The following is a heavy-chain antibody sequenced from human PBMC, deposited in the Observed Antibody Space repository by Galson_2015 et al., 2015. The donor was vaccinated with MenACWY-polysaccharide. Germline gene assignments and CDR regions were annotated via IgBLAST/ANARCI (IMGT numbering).Heavy chain of an antibody. CDR1: DGSISSYY. CDR3: ARGGEIHQGAFDY. J-gene: IGHJ4*02. D-gene: IGHD3-10*01. V-gene: IGHV4-4*07. Sequence: SEPLSLTCPVSDGSISSYYWSWIRQPAGQELEWIRRIYTSGSTNYNPSLKSRVTMSVDTSKNKFSLKLSSVTAADTAVYYCARGGEIHQGAFDYSCQRTLVTVS. CDR2: IYTSGST.